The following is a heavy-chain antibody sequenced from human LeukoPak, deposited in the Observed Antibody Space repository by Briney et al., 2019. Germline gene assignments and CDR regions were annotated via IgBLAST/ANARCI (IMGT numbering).Heavy chain of an antibody. D-gene: IGHD4-17*01. CDR2: ISGIGVAT. Sequence: GGSLRLSCATSGITNAWMSWVRQAPGKGLEWVLVISGIGVATYYADSVKGRFTISRDNSENTLYLQMNSLRAEDTAVYYCAKRAVTTFSSGFHYWGQGTLVTVSS. J-gene: IGHJ4*02. CDR3: AKRAVTTFSSGFHY. V-gene: IGHV3-23*01. CDR1: GITNAW.